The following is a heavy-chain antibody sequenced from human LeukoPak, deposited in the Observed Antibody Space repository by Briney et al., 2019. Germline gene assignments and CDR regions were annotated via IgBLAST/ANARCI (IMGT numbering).Heavy chain of an antibody. D-gene: IGHD4-17*01. V-gene: IGHV3-7*03. CDR2: IKQDASEK. CDR1: GFTFSRHW. CDR3: TRVPPTVTTFDY. J-gene: IGHJ4*02. Sequence: GGSLRLSCAASGFTFSRHWMTWVRQAPGKGLEWVANIKQDASEKYYVDSVKGRFTISRDNAKNSLYLQMNSLRAEDTAVYYCTRVPPTVTTFDYWGQGTLVTVSS.